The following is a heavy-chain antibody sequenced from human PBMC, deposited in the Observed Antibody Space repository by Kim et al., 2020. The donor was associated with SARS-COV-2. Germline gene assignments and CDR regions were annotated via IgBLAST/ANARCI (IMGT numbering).Heavy chain of an antibody. D-gene: IGHD6-19*01. J-gene: IGHJ4*02. CDR2: IYYSGST. CDR3: ATWAGTKYYFDY. Sequence: SETLSLTCTVSGDSISSYYWSWIRQPPGKGLEWIGYIYYSGSTNYNPSLKSRVTISVDTSKNQFSLKLNSVTAADTAVYYCATWAGTKYYFDYWGQGTLVTVSS. V-gene: IGHV4-59*13. CDR1: GDSISSYY.